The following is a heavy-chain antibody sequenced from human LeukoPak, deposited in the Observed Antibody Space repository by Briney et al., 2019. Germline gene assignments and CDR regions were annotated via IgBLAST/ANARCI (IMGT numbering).Heavy chain of an antibody. Sequence: ASVKVSRKASGYTFTSYDINWLRPATGQGLEWMGWMNPNSGNTGYAQKFQGRVTMTRNTSISTAYMELSSLRSEDTAVYYCARLNYYDSSGYYYGYRYWGQGTLVTVSS. CDR3: ARLNYYDSSGYYYGYRY. CDR2: MNPNSGNT. V-gene: IGHV1-8*01. J-gene: IGHJ4*02. CDR1: GYTFTSYD. D-gene: IGHD3-22*01.